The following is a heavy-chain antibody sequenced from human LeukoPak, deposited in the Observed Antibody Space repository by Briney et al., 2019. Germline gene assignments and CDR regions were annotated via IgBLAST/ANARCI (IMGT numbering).Heavy chain of an antibody. Sequence: GESLKISCKGSGYSFTSYWIGWVRRMPGKGLEWMGIIYPGDSDTRYSPSFQGQVTISADKSISTAYLQWSSLKASDTAMYYCARRDYGSGKSVNWFDPWGQGTLVTVSS. CDR2: IYPGDSDT. CDR3: ARRDYGSGKSVNWFDP. V-gene: IGHV5-51*01. CDR1: GYSFTSYW. J-gene: IGHJ5*02. D-gene: IGHD3-10*01.